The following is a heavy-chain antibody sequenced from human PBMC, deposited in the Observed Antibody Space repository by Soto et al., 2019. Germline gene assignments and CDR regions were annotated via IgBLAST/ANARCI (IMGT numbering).Heavy chain of an antibody. CDR2: ISYDGSNK. CDR1: GFTFSSYG. CDR3: AKGVELLAFDI. V-gene: IGHV3-30*18. J-gene: IGHJ3*02. Sequence: QVQLVESGGGVVQPGRSLRLSCAASGFTFSSYGMHWVRQAPGKGLEWVAVISYDGSNKYYADSVKGRFTISRDNSKNMLYLQMNSLRAEDTAVYYCAKGVELLAFDIWGQGTMVTVSS. D-gene: IGHD1-26*01.